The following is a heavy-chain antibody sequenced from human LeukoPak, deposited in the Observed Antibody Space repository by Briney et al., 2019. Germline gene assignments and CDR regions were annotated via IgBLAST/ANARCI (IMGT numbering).Heavy chain of an antibody. D-gene: IGHD6-13*01. CDR3: AKDLAAAGNN. V-gene: IGHV3-53*01. Sequence: PGGSLRLSCAASEFSVGSNYMTWVRQAPGKGLEWVSLIYSGGSTYYADSVKGRFTISRDNSKNTLYLQMNSLRAEDTAVYYCAKDLAAAGNNWGQGTLVTVSS. J-gene: IGHJ4*02. CDR1: EFSVGSNY. CDR2: IYSGGST.